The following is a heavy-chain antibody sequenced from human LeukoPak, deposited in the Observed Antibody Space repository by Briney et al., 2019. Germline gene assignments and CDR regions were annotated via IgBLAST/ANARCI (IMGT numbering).Heavy chain of an antibody. V-gene: IGHV6-1*01. J-gene: IGHJ4*02. CDR3: ARVTIAVAGIFDY. CDR2: TYYRSKWYN. CDR1: GESVSSNSAA. Sequence: SPTLSLTCAISGESVSSNSAAWNWIRQSPSRRHERLGRTYYRSKWYNDYAVSVKSRITINPDTSKNQFSLQLNSVTPEDTAVYYCARVTIAVAGIFDYWGQGTLVTVSS. D-gene: IGHD6-19*01.